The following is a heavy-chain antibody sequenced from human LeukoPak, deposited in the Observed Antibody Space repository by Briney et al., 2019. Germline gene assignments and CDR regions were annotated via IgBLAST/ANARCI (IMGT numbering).Heavy chain of an antibody. CDR3: AREILRFDF. Sequence: ASVKVSCKTSGYNFNGNGMNWVRQAPGQGLEWMGWINTYTGNPTYAQDFTGRFVFSVDPSVSTVYLHINSLKAEDTAIYYCAREILRFDFWGQGTMVTVSS. V-gene: IGHV7-4-1*02. CDR1: GYNFNGNG. J-gene: IGHJ3*01. CDR2: INTYTGNP.